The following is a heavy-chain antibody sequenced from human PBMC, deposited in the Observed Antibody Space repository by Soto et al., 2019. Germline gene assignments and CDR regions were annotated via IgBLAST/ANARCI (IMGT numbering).Heavy chain of an antibody. V-gene: IGHV3-74*01. J-gene: IGHJ4*02. CDR2: IDTYGGTI. Sequence: EVQLVESGGGLVQPGGSLRLSCAASGFTFSSHWMHWVRQAPGKGLMWVSRIDTYGGTIDYADSVEGRFTISRDNVKNTLYLHMNSLRVEDTAVYYCARNNWGIDYWGQGVVVTVSS. D-gene: IGHD7-27*01. CDR1: GFTFSSHW. CDR3: ARNNWGIDY.